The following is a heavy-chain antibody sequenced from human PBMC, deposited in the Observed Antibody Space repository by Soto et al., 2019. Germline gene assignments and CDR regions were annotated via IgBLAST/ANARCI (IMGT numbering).Heavy chain of an antibody. Sequence: EVQLVESGGGLVQPGGSLRLSCAASGFTFSIYWMHWVRQAPGKGPVWVSRIDNAGSSARYADSVKGRFTISRDNAKNTVSLQMNSLRAEDTAVYYCTRVGGSVSGMDVWGQGTTVTVSS. V-gene: IGHV3-74*01. CDR1: GFTFSIYW. CDR2: IDNAGSSA. D-gene: IGHD1-26*01. J-gene: IGHJ6*02. CDR3: TRVGGSVSGMDV.